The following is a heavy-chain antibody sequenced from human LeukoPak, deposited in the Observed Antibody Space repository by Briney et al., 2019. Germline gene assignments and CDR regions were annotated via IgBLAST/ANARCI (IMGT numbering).Heavy chain of an antibody. Sequence: ASVKVSCKASGYTFTSYYMHWVRQAPGQGLEWMGWIKPNSGGTDYAQRFQGRVTMSRDTSISTAYMELSSLRSDDTAVYYRARASGYDDYWGQGTLVTVSS. V-gene: IGHV1-2*02. CDR2: IKPNSGGT. J-gene: IGHJ4*02. D-gene: IGHD5-12*01. CDR3: ARASGYDDY. CDR1: GYTFTSYY.